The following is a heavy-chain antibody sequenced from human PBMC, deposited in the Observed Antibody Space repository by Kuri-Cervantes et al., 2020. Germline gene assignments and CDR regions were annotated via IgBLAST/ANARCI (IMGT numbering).Heavy chain of an antibody. CDR3: ARERLAATANYYYYMDV. Sequence: SQTLSLTCAVYGGSLSGYYWSCIRQPPGKGLEWIGEINHSGSTKYNPSLKSRVTISVDTSKNQFSLKLRSVTAADTAVYYCARERLAATANYYYYMDVWGKGTTVTVSS. CDR2: INHSGST. D-gene: IGHD6-13*01. J-gene: IGHJ6*03. CDR1: GGSLSGYY. V-gene: IGHV4-34*01.